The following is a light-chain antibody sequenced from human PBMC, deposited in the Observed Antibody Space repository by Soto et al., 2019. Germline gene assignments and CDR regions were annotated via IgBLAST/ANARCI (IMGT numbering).Light chain of an antibody. V-gene: IGLV2-8*01. Sequence: QSALTQPPSASGSPGQSVAISCTGTSSDIGGYNFVSWYQQHPDKAPKLLIYEVSKRPSGVPDRFSGSKSGYTATLIVSGLQAEDEADYYCSSHGGSNNPYVFGPGTKLTVL. J-gene: IGLJ1*01. CDR3: SSHGGSNNPYV. CDR2: EVS. CDR1: SSDIGGYNF.